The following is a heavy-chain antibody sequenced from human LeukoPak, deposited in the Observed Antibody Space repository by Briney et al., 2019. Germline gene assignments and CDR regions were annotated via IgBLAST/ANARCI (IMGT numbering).Heavy chain of an antibody. CDR3: ARDGNSGYNSDYYYGMDV. J-gene: IGHJ6*04. D-gene: IGHD5-12*01. Sequence: GSLRLSCAASGFTFSSFAMHWVRQAPGKGLEWVAVISYDGTNKYNADSVKGRFTISRDNPKNTLYLQMNGLRAEDTAVYYCARDGNSGYNSDYYYGMDVWGKGTTVTVSS. CDR2: ISYDGTNK. CDR1: GFTFSSFA. V-gene: IGHV3-30*04.